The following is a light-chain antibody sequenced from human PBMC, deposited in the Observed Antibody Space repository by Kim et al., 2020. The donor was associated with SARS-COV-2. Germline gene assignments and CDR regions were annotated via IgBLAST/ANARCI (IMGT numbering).Light chain of an antibody. CDR2: SNN. J-gene: IGLJ2*01. CDR3: AAWDDSLNGPV. CDR1: RSNIGSNP. V-gene: IGLV1-44*01. Sequence: GQWPTISGSGSRSNIGSNPVNWYQQLPGTAPKPLIYSNNQRPSGVPDRFSGSKSGTSASLAISGRQSEDEADYYCAAWDDSLNGPVFGGGTQLTVL.